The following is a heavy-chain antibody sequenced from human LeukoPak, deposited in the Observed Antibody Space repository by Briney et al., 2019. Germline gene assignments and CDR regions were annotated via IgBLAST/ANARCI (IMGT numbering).Heavy chain of an antibody. CDR2: ISSSSSYI. CDR1: GFTFSSYS. D-gene: IGHD6-6*01. Sequence: GGSLRLSCAASGFTFSSYSMNWVRQAPGKGLGWVSSISSSSSYIYYADSVKGRFTISRDNAKNLLYLQMNSLRAEDTAVYYCARDVSASEYSSLGDAFDIWGQGTMVTVSS. J-gene: IGHJ3*02. CDR3: ARDVSASEYSSLGDAFDI. V-gene: IGHV3-21*01.